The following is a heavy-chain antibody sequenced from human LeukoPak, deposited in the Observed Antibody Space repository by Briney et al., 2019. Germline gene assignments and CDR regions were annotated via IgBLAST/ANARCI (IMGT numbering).Heavy chain of an antibody. J-gene: IGHJ4*02. CDR3: ARRDYFDY. CDR1: GGSISSSSYY. V-gene: IGHV4-39*01. CDR2: IYYSGST. Sequence: SETLSLTCTVSGGSISSSSYYWGWIRQPPGKGLEWIGSIYYSGSTYYNPSLKSRVTISVDTSKDQFSLKLSSVTAADTAVYYCARRDYFDYWGQGTLVTVSS.